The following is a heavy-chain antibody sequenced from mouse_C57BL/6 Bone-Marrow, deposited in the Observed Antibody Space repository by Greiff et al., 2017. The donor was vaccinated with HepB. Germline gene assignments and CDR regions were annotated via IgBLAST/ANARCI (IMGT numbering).Heavy chain of an antibody. CDR2: IYPRSGNT. D-gene: IGHD1-1*01. CDR1: GYTFTSYG. V-gene: IGHV1-81*01. Sequence: VKLQESGAELARPGASVKLSCKASGYTFTSYGISWVKQRTGQGLEWIGEIYPRSGNTYYNEKFKGKATLTADKSSSTAYMELRSLTSEDSAVYFCARAGMTTVVAKGFAYWGQGTLVTVSA. CDR3: ARAGMTTVVAKGFAY. J-gene: IGHJ3*01.